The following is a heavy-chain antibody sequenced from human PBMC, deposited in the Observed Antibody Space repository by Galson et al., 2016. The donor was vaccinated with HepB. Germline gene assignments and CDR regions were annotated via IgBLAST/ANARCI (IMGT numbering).Heavy chain of an antibody. CDR2: ISSSSSSI. CDR1: GFTFSSYT. V-gene: IGHV3-21*01. D-gene: IGHD3-16*02. Sequence: SLRLSCAASGFTFSSYTMNWVRQAPGKGLEWISSISSSSSSIYYADSVKGRFTVSRDNAKNSLILQMNTLRAEDTAVYYCAGPRGRRVIPPDYWGQGTLVTVSS. J-gene: IGHJ4*02. CDR3: AGPRGRRVIPPDY.